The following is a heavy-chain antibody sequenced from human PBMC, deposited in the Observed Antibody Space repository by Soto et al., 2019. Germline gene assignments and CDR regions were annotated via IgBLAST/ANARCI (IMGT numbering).Heavy chain of an antibody. CDR2: ISGSGGST. D-gene: IGHD2-2*01. CDR1: GFTFSSYA. V-gene: IGHV3-23*01. Sequence: EVQLLESGGGLVQPGGSLRLSCAASGFTFSSYAMSWVRQAPGKGLEWVSAISGSGGSTYYADSVKGRFTISRDNSKNTLYLQMNSLRAEDTAVYYCAKDRLRYCSSTSCYALDYWGQGTLVTVSS. J-gene: IGHJ4*02. CDR3: AKDRLRYCSSTSCYALDY.